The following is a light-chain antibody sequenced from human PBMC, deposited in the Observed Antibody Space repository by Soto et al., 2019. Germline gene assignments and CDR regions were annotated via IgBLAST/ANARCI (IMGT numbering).Light chain of an antibody. CDR1: QSVSSN. Sequence: EVVMTQSPVTLSLSPGERATLSCRASQSVSSNLAWYQQKPGQAPRLLIYVASTRATGIPARFSGSGSGTAFTLTISSLQSEDSAVYYCQQYTNWPLTFGGGTKVDIK. CDR2: VAS. CDR3: QQYTNWPLT. V-gene: IGKV3-15*01. J-gene: IGKJ4*01.